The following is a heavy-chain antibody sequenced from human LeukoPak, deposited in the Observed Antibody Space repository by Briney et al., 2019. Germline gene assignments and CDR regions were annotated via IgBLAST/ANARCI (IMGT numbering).Heavy chain of an antibody. CDR3: VKDCCCSSTSCYRGGPAFDY. CDR1: GFTFSSYA. Sequence: GGSLRLSCSASGFTFSSYAMHWVRQTPGKGLEYVSIISSNGGSTYHAESVKGRFTISRDNSKSTLYLQMSSLRVEDTAVYYCVKDCCCSSTSCYRGGPAFDYWGQGTLVTVSS. J-gene: IGHJ4*02. D-gene: IGHD2-2*01. V-gene: IGHV3-64D*06. CDR2: ISSNGGST.